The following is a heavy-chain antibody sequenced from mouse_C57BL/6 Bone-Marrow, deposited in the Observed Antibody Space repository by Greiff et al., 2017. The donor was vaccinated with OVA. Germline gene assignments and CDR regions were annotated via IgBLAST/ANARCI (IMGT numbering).Heavy chain of an antibody. CDR1: GYSITSGYY. CDR2: ISYDGSN. Sequence: EVKLQESGPGLVKPSQSLSLTCSVTGYSITSGYYWNWIRQFPGNKLEWMGYISYDGSNNYNPSLKNRISITRDTSKNQFFLKLNSVTTEDTATYYCARGPGKLYVWGTGTTVTVSS. V-gene: IGHV3-6*01. CDR3: ARGPGKLYV. J-gene: IGHJ1*03.